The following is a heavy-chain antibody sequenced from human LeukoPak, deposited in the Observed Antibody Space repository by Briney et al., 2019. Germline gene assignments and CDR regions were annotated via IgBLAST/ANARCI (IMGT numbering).Heavy chain of an antibody. J-gene: IGHJ5*02. CDR3: ARTYNYYGSGLGWFDP. Sequence: PSETLSLTCAVYGGSFSGYYWSWIRQPPGKGLEWIGEINHSGSTNYNPSLKSRVTISADTSKNQFSLKLSSVTAADTAVYYCARTYNYYGSGLGWFDPWGQGTLVTVSS. CDR1: GGSFSGYY. CDR2: INHSGST. V-gene: IGHV4-34*01. D-gene: IGHD3-10*01.